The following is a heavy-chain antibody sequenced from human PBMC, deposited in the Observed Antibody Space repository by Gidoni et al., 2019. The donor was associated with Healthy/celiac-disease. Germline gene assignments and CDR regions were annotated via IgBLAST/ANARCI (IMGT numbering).Heavy chain of an antibody. J-gene: IGHJ4*02. CDR2: IYYSGST. V-gene: IGHV4-39*01. CDR1: GGSISRSSYY. CDR3: ARRVVSTVTTRAYYFDY. Sequence: QLQLQESGPGLVKPSETLSLTCTVSGGSISRSSYYWGWIRQPPGKGLEWIGSIYYSGSTYYNPSLKSRVTISVDTSKNQFSLKLSSVTAADTAVYYCARRVVSTVTTRAYYFDYWGQGTLVTVSS. D-gene: IGHD4-17*01.